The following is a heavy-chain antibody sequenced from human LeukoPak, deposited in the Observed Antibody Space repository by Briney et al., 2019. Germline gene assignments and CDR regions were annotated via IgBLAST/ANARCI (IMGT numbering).Heavy chain of an antibody. CDR2: ISGSGGST. D-gene: IGHD6-13*01. Sequence: GGSLRLTCAASGLTFSTCAMSWVRQAPGKGLEWVLTISGSGGSTYYADSVKGRFTISRDNSKNTLYLQMNSLRAEDTAVYYCAKATYSSSWNLYFDYWGQGTLVTVSS. V-gene: IGHV3-23*01. CDR3: AKATYSSSWNLYFDY. CDR1: GLTFSTCA. J-gene: IGHJ4*02.